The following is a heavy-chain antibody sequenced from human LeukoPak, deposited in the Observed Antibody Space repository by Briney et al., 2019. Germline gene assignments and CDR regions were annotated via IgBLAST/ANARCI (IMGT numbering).Heavy chain of an antibody. CDR3: ARRRYYDSTGFLD. CDR2: IYYSGRT. Sequence: SETLSLTCTVSGGSISSSSYYWGWVRQPPGKGLEWIGDIYYSGRTYYDSSLKSRLTIGIDTSKNEFSLTLRSVTATDTAVYYCARRRYYDSTGFLDWGQGTLVSVSP. J-gene: IGHJ1*01. V-gene: IGHV4-39*01. D-gene: IGHD3-16*01. CDR1: GGSISSSSYY.